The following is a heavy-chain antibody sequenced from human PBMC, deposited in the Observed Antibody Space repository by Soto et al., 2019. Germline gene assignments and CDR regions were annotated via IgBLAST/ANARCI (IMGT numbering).Heavy chain of an antibody. CDR2: MSHDGSNK. J-gene: IGHJ4*02. D-gene: IGHD3-22*01. Sequence: GGSLRLSCAASGFTFRGYAMHWVRQAPGKGLEWVAVMSHDGSNKYYADSVKGRFTISRDNSRNTLYLQMDSLRAEDTAVYYCAKPRVSYDSSGFPDYWGQGTLVTVSS. CDR3: AKPRVSYDSSGFPDY. CDR1: GFTFRGYA. V-gene: IGHV3-30*18.